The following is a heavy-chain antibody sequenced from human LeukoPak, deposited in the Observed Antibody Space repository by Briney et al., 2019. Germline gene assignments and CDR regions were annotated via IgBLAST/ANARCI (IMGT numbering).Heavy chain of an antibody. CDR1: GVSISSYY. Sequence: PSETLSLTCTVSGVSISSYYWSSIRQPPGKGLEWIGYINYSGTPYYNPSLKSRVTISVATSKNQFSLKLSSVTAADTAVYYCARLSSGSYVYWGRGTLVTVSS. CDR2: INYSGTP. CDR3: ARLSSGSYVY. J-gene: IGHJ4*02. D-gene: IGHD3-10*02. V-gene: IGHV4-59*12.